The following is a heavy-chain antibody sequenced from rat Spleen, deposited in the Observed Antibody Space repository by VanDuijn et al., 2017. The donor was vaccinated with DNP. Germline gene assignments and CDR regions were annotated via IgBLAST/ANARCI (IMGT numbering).Heavy chain of an antibody. D-gene: IGHD1-4*01. J-gene: IGHJ2*01. Sequence: VQLVASGGGLVQPGRSLKLSCAASGFTFSDYYMAWVRQPPGKGLEWVGAMWSGGSTDSNSALKSRLSITRDTSKSQVFLKMNSLQPEDTGTYYCARDYPYHFDYWGQGVMVTVSS. V-gene: IGHV2-45*01. CDR3: ARDYPYHFDY. CDR1: GFTFSDYY. CDR2: MWSGGST.